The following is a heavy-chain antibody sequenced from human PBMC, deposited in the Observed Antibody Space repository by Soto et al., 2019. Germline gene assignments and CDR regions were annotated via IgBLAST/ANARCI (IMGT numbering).Heavy chain of an antibody. CDR2: ISGSGGST. CDR1: GFTFSSYA. Sequence: GGSLRLSCAASGFTFSSYAMSWVRQAPGQGLEWVSAISGSGGSTYYADSVKGRFTISRDNSKNTLYLQMNSLRAEDTAVYYCAKVTGYYDSSGYDAFDFWGQGTMVTVSS. J-gene: IGHJ3*01. V-gene: IGHV3-23*01. CDR3: AKVTGYYDSSGYDAFDF. D-gene: IGHD3-22*01.